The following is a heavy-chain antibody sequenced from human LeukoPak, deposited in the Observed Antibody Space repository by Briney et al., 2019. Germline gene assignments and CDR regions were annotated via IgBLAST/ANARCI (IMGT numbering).Heavy chain of an antibody. CDR1: GFTFSGYW. CDR3: ARLLYDSSGYYYLDY. J-gene: IGHJ4*02. CDR2: INQDGSEK. V-gene: IGHV3-7*01. Sequence: GGSLRLSCAASGFTFSGYWMSWVRQAPGKGLEWVANINQDGSEKYYVDSVKGRFTISRDNAKNLLYLQMNSLRAEDTAVYYCARLLYDSSGYYYLDYWGQGTLVTVSS. D-gene: IGHD3-22*01.